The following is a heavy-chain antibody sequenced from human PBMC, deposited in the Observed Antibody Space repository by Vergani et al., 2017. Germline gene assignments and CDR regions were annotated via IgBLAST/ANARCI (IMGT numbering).Heavy chain of an antibody. Sequence: QVQLQESGPGLVKPSETLSLTCTVSGGSISSYYWSWIRQPPGKGLEWIGEINHSGSTNYNPSLKSRVTISVDTSKNQFSLKLSSVTAADTAVYYCARVTRRWLLFYFDYWGQGTLVTVSS. J-gene: IGHJ4*02. CDR2: INHSGST. CDR3: ARVTRRWLLFYFDY. CDR1: GGSISSYY. D-gene: IGHD3-22*01. V-gene: IGHV4-34*01.